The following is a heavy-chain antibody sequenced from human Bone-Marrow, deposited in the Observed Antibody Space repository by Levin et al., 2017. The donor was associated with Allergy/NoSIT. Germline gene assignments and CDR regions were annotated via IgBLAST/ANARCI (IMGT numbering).Heavy chain of an antibody. D-gene: IGHD6-19*01. CDR2: ISYDGRKV. Sequence: SGGSLRLSCAASGFTFSSFAMHWVRHAPGRGLEWVAFISYDGRKVYDADFVKGRFTISRDNSKNTLYLQMDSLRAEDTAMYYCARDFDSGWYRGTDYWGQGTLVTVSS. V-gene: IGHV3-30*04. CDR3: ARDFDSGWYRGTDY. CDR1: GFTFSSFA. J-gene: IGHJ4*02.